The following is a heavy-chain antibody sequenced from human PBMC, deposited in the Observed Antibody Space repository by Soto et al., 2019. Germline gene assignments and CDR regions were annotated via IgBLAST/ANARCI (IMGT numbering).Heavy chain of an antibody. CDR3: ARGHRYSSSWSNWFDP. J-gene: IGHJ5*02. CDR1: GFTFSSYA. D-gene: IGHD6-13*01. CDR2: IPYDGSNK. Sequence: GGSLRLSCAASGFTFSSYAMHWVRQAPGKGLEWVAVIPYDGSNKYYADSVKGRFTISRDNSKNTLYLQMNSLRAEDTAVYYCARGHRYSSSWSNWFDPWGQGTLVTVSS. V-gene: IGHV3-30-3*01.